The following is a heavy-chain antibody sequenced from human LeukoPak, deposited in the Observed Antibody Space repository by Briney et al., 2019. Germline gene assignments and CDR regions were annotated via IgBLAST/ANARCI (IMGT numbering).Heavy chain of an antibody. J-gene: IGHJ3*01. CDR2: IDWDDDR. CDR3: ARRFAFDF. CDR1: GFSLNTRGMC. V-gene: IGHV2-70*11. Sequence: SGATLVNPTQTLTLTCTFSGFSLNTRGMCVSWIRQPPGKALEWLARIDWDDDRYYSTSLKSRLTISRDTSKNQVVLTMTNMGPLDTATYYCARRFAFDFWGQGTMVTVSS.